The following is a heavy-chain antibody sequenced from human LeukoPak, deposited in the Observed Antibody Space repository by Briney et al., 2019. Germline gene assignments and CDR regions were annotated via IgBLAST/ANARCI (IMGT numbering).Heavy chain of an antibody. V-gene: IGHV1-2*06. CDR1: GYTFSGYN. D-gene: IGHD5-18*01. CDR2: VISHSGGT. CDR3: ARGYNYGHDY. J-gene: IGHJ4*02. Sequence: ASVKVSCKASGYTFSGYNMHWVRRAPGQGLEWMGRVISHSGGTNYAPRFQGRVTMTRDTSTSTAYMELSRLKSDDTAVYYCARGYNYGHDYWGQGTLVTVSS.